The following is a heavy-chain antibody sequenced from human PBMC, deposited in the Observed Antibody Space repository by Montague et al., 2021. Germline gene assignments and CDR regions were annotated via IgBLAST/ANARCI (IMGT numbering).Heavy chain of an antibody. D-gene: IGHD6-13*01. CDR2: ITINRSST. J-gene: IGHJ3*02. CDR1: GFSFSSYC. V-gene: IGHV3-74*01. Sequence: SLRLSCAASGFSFSSYCMHWARQAPGKGLLWVSRITINRSSTTFADSVKGRFTTSRDNAKATLYLQMNSLRVEDTAVYYCARNFASAAPGAFDIWGQGTMVTVSS. CDR3: ARNFASAAPGAFDI.